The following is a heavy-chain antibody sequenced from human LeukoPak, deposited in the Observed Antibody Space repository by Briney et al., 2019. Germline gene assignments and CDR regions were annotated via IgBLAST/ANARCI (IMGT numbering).Heavy chain of an antibody. CDR2: IYYSGST. CDR1: GGSISSYY. J-gene: IGHJ5*02. Sequence: PSETLPLTCTVAGGSISSYYWSWIRQPPGKGLEWIGYIYYSGSTNYNPSLKSRVTISVDTSKNQFSLKLSSVTAADTAVYYCARHGYSSGYLAWFDLWGQGTQVTVSS. D-gene: IGHD6-19*01. CDR3: ARHGYSSGYLAWFDL. V-gene: IGHV4-59*01.